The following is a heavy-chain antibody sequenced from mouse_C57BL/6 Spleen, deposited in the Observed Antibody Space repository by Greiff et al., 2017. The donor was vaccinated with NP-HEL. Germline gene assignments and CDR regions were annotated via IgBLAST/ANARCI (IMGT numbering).Heavy chain of an antibody. D-gene: IGHD2-3*01. Sequence: QVQLKQSGAELARPGASVKLSCKASGYTFTSYGISWVKQRTGQGLEWIGEIYPRSGNTYYNEKFKGKATLTADKSSSTAYMELRSLTSEDSAVYFCARADDGYYRWGFAYWGQGTLVTVSA. CDR2: IYPRSGNT. V-gene: IGHV1-81*01. CDR1: GYTFTSYG. CDR3: ARADDGYYRWGFAY. J-gene: IGHJ3*01.